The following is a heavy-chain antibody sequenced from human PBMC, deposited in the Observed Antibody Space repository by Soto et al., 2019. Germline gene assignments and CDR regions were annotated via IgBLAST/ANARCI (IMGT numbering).Heavy chain of an antibody. D-gene: IGHD2-2*01. V-gene: IGHV3-23*01. J-gene: IGHJ4*02. Sequence: GGSLRLSCGASGFTFSSYAMSWVRQAPGKGLEWVSAISGSGGSTYYADSVKGRFTISRDNSKNTLYLQMNSLRAEDTAVYYCATRRVVVPAAKAEDYYFDYWGQGTLVTVSS. CDR1: GFTFSSYA. CDR3: ATRRVVVPAAKAEDYYFDY. CDR2: ISGSGGST.